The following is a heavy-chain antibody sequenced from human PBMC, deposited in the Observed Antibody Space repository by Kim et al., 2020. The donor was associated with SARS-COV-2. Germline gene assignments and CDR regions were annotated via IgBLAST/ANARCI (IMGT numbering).Heavy chain of an antibody. CDR1: GFTFSSYE. CDR3: ARDRTYSYGRYYYYYYGMDV. CDR2: ISSSGSTI. J-gene: IGHJ6*02. D-gene: IGHD5-18*01. V-gene: IGHV3-48*03. Sequence: GGSLRLSCAASGFTFSSYEMNWVRQAPGKGLEWVSYISSSGSTIYYADSVKGRFTISRDNAKNSLYLQMNSLRAEDTAVYYCARDRTYSYGRYYYYYYGMDVWGQGTTVTVSS.